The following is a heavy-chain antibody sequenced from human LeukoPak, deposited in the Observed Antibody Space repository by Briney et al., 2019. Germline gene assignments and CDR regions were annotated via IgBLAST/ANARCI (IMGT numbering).Heavy chain of an antibody. CDR2: ISGSGGST. D-gene: IGHD3-22*01. J-gene: IGHJ3*02. CDR3: AKDRYYYDTYDAFDI. V-gene: IGHV3-23*01. Sequence: GGSLRLSCAASGFTFSSYAMSWVRQAPGKGLEWVSAISGSGGSTYYADSVKGRFTIFRDNSKNTLYLQMNSLRAEDTAVYYCAKDRYYYDTYDAFDIWGQGTMVTVSS. CDR1: GFTFSSYA.